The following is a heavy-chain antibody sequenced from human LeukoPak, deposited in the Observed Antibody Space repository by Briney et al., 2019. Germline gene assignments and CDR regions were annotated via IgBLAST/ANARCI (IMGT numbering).Heavy chain of an antibody. CDR3: AREGVALSLDY. J-gene: IGHJ4*02. V-gene: IGHV1-3*01. CDR1: GYSFTDYA. D-gene: IGHD4/OR15-4a*01. Sequence: ASVTVSCKASGYSFTDYAMQWVRQAPGQRLEWMGWINAGNGNTKSSQKFQGRVTFTRDTSATTAYMELSSLRSEDTAVYYCAREGVALSLDYWGQGTLVSVSS. CDR2: INAGNGNT.